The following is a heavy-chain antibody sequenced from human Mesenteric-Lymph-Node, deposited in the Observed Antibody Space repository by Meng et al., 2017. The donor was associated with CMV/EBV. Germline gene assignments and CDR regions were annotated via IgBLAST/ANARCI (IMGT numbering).Heavy chain of an antibody. CDR1: GFTLNVFS. CDR2: ISSSSRNI. Sequence: GESLKISCAASGFTLNVFSMNWVRQAPGKGLEWVSSISSSSRNIYYADSVKGRFTISRDNAKNSLYLQMNSLRAEDTAVYYCARYCSSTSCYTFDYWGQGTLVTVSS. CDR3: ARYCSSTSCYTFDY. J-gene: IGHJ4*02. D-gene: IGHD2-2*02. V-gene: IGHV3-21*01.